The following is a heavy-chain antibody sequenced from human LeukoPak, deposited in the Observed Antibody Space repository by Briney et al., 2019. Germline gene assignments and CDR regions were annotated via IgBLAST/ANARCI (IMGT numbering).Heavy chain of an antibody. V-gene: IGHV1-2*02. CDR1: GYTFTGYY. Sequence: ASVKVSCKASGYTFTGYYMHWVRQAPGQGLEWMGWINPNSGGTNYAQKFQGRVTMTRDTSISTAYMELSRLRSDDTAVYYCARDIRYSSSWYVGYYYYYYMGVWGKGTTVTVSS. D-gene: IGHD6-13*01. CDR2: INPNSGGT. CDR3: ARDIRYSSSWYVGYYYYYYMGV. J-gene: IGHJ6*03.